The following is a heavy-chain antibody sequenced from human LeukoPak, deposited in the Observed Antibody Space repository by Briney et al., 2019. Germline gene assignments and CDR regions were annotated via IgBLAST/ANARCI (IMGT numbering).Heavy chain of an antibody. CDR2: IRYDGSNK. CDR3: AKVGRDDILTGTFDY. J-gene: IGHJ4*02. D-gene: IGHD3-9*01. V-gene: IGHV3-30*02. CDR1: GFTFSSYG. Sequence: SGGSLRLSCAASGFTFSSYGMHSVRQAPGKGLEWVAFIRYDGSNKYYADSVKGRFTISRDNSKNTLYLQMNSLRAEDTAVYYCAKVGRDDILTGTFDYWGQGTLVTVSS.